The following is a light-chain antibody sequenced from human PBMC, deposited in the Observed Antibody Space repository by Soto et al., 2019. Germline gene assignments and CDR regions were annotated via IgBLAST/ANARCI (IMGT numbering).Light chain of an antibody. V-gene: IGKV1-5*03. J-gene: IGKJ1*01. CDR1: QSISSW. CDR2: KAS. Sequence: TQSPSTLSASVGDRVTITCRASQSISSWLAWYQQKPGKAPNLLIYKASYLESGVPSRFSGSGSGTEFTLTISSLQPDDFATYYCQQYNSYSQTFGQGTKVDIK. CDR3: QQYNSYSQT.